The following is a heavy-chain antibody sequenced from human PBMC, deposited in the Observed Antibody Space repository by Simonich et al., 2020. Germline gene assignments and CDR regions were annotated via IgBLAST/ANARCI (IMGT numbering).Heavy chain of an antibody. CDR1: GYTFTGYY. CDR2: INHNIGGT. J-gene: IGHJ3*02. V-gene: IGHV1-2*02. Sequence: QVQLVQSGAEVKKPGASVKVSCKASGYTFTGYYMHWGRQAPGQGLEWMGWINHNIGGTNYAKKIQGRVTMTRDTSISTAYMERSRLRSDDTAVYYCARGPRWTGDDAFDIWGQGTMVTVSS. CDR3: ARGPRWTGDDAFDI. D-gene: IGHD7-27*01.